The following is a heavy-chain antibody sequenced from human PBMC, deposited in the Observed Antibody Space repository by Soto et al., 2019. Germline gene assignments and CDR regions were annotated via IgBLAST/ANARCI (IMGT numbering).Heavy chain of an antibody. CDR1: GFTSSTYL. CDR2: KKQDGKKK. D-gene: IGHD1-26*01. J-gene: IGHJ3*02. Sequence: PWVSLTVSGPASGFTSSTYLMTWVRQAPGTGLEVVANKKQDGKKKYYVDSVTGQFTIPRDNAKNALYLQMKSRRDEETALNCCARGGRSTWSYDDDNDISGHGTVVTV. CDR3: ARGGRSTWSYDDDNDI. V-gene: IGHV3-7*03.